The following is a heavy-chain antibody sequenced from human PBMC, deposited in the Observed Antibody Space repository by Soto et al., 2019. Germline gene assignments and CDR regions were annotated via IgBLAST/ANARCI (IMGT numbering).Heavy chain of an antibody. J-gene: IGHJ3*02. V-gene: IGHV1-69*13. CDR3: ARGPTGTTVSAFDI. Sequence: SVKVSCKASGGTFSSYAISWVRQAPGQGLEWMGGIIPIFGTANYAQKFQGRVTITADESTSTAYMELSSLRSEDTAVYYCARGPTGTTVSAFDIWGQGTRVTVSS. D-gene: IGHD1-7*01. CDR1: GGTFSSYA. CDR2: IIPIFGTA.